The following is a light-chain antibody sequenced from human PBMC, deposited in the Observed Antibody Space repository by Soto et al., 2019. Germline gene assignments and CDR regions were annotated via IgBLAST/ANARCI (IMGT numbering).Light chain of an antibody. CDR3: QQRSNWPGLVT. Sequence: PGERATLSCRASQSVSSYLAWYQQKPGQAPRLLIYDASNRATGIPARFSGSGSGTDFTLTISSLEPEDFAVYYCQQRSNWPGLVTFGQGTKLEIK. CDR1: QSVSSY. CDR2: DAS. J-gene: IGKJ2*01. V-gene: IGKV3-11*01.